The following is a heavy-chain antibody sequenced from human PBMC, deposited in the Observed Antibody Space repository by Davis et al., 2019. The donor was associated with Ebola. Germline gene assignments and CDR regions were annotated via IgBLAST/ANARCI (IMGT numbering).Heavy chain of an antibody. CDR3: ARGNYYGNSVYDAFDI. V-gene: IGHV1-46*01. J-gene: IGHJ3*02. CDR2: INPGGGST. Sequence: ASVKVSCKASGYTFSDYYMHWVRQAPGQGLEWMGMINPGGGSTSYAQKFQGRVTMTRDTSTSTVYMELSSLGSEDTAVYYCARGNYYGNSVYDAFDIWGPGTKVTVSS. CDR1: GYTFSDYY. D-gene: IGHD3-22*01.